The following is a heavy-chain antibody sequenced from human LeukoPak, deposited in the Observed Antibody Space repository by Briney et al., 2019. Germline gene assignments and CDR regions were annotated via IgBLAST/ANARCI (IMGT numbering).Heavy chain of an antibody. D-gene: IGHD2-8*01. Sequence: SETLSLTCAVSGYSISSGYYWGWIRQPPGKGLEWIGSIYHSGSTYYNPSLKSRVAISVDTSKNQFSLKLSSVTAADTAMYYCARLMPRNFDYWGQGTLVTVSS. CDR2: IYHSGST. J-gene: IGHJ4*02. CDR3: ARLMPRNFDY. V-gene: IGHV4-38-2*01. CDR1: GYSISSGYY.